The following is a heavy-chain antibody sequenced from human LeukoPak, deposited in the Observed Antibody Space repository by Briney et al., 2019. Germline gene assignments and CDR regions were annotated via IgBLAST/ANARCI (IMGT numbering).Heavy chain of an antibody. J-gene: IGHJ4*02. V-gene: IGHV4-39*07. Sequence: SETLSLTCIVSGASISNSSHYWGWIRQPPGKGLEWIGNIYYTGTTYYAPSLKSRVTISIDTSKSQFSLKVSSVTAADTAVYYCATLGFSSGYYYYFDHWGQGTLVTVSS. CDR1: GASISNSSHY. CDR2: IYYTGTT. D-gene: IGHD3-22*01. CDR3: ATLGFSSGYYYYFDH.